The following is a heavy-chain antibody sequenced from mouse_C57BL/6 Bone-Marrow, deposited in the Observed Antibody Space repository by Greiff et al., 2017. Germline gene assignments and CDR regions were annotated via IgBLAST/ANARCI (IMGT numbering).Heavy chain of an antibody. CDR3: ARKCYGSSSLFDY. D-gene: IGHD1-1*01. J-gene: IGHJ3*01. V-gene: IGHV5-17*01. CDR2: ISSGSSTI. Sequence: EVMLVESGGGLVKPGGSLKLSCAASGFTFSDYGMHWVRQAPEKGLEWVAYISSGSSTIYYADTVKGRFTISRDNAKNTLFLHMTSLRSEDTAMYYCARKCYGSSSLFDYWGQGTLVTVSA. CDR1: GFTFSDYG.